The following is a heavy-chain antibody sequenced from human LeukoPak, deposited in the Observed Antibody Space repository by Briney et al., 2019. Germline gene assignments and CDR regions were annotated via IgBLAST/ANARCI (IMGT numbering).Heavy chain of an antibody. V-gene: IGHV3-74*01. Sequence: HPGGSLRLSCAASGFTFSNYWMHWVRQAPGKGLVWVSRINSDGSSRNYADSVKGRFTISRDNAKNTLYLQMNSLRVEDTAVYYCASASSHRIAAGGDYWAQGTLVTVSS. CDR3: ASASSHRIAAGGDY. D-gene: IGHD6-13*01. CDR2: INSDGSSR. CDR1: GFTFSNYW. J-gene: IGHJ4*02.